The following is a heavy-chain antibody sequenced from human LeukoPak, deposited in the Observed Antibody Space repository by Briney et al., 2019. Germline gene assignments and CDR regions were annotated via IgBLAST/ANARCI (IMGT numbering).Heavy chain of an antibody. D-gene: IGHD3-22*01. CDR2: INHSGST. J-gene: IGHJ4*02. Sequence: GSLRLSCAASGFTFSNAWMSWVRQPPGKGLEWIGEINHSGSTNYNPSLKSRVTISVGTSKNQFSLKLSSVTAADTAVYYCARAPQRLIYDSSGYFDYWGQGTLVTVSS. V-gene: IGHV4-34*01. CDR1: GFTFSNAW. CDR3: ARAPQRLIYDSSGYFDY.